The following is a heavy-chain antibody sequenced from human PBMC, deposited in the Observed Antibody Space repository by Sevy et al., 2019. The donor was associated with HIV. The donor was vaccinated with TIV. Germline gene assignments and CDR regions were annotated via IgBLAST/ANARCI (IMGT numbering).Heavy chain of an antibody. CDR1: GYTFTGYY. Sequence: ASVKVSCKASGYTFTGYYMHWVRQAPGQGLEWMGRINPNSGGTNYAQKFQGRVTMTRDTSISTAYMELSRLRSDDTAVYYCATGREYYEGNSGYFDYWGQGTLVTVSS. D-gene: IGHD3-3*01. CDR3: ATGREYYEGNSGYFDY. CDR2: INPNSGGT. V-gene: IGHV1-2*06. J-gene: IGHJ4*02.